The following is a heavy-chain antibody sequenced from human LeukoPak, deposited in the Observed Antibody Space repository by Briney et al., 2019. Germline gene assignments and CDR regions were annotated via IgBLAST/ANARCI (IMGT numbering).Heavy chain of an antibody. Sequence: PGGSLRLSCAASGFTFSSYAMSWVRQAPGKGLEWVSAISGSGGSTYYAGSVKGRFTISRDNSKNTLYLQMNSLRAEDTAVYYCAKDRPPVQGSGSYYRPLLYYGMDVWGQGTTVTVSS. D-gene: IGHD3-10*01. CDR2: ISGSGGST. J-gene: IGHJ6*02. CDR1: GFTFSSYA. CDR3: AKDRPPVQGSGSYYRPLLYYGMDV. V-gene: IGHV3-23*01.